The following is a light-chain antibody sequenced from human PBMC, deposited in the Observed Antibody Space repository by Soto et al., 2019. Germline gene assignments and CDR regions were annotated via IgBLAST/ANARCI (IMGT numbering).Light chain of an antibody. CDR3: QQYYSTPYT. V-gene: IGKV4-1*01. J-gene: IGKJ2*01. Sequence: DIVMTQSPDSLAVSLGDRATINCKSSQSVLYSSNNKNYLAWYQQKPGQPPKLLIYWASTRESGVPDRFSGSGSETDFTLTISSLQAEDVAVYYCQQYYSTPYTFGQGTKLEIK. CDR1: QSVLYSSNNKNY. CDR2: WAS.